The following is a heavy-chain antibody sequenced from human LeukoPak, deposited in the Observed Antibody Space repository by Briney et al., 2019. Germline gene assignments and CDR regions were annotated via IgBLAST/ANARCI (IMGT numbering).Heavy chain of an antibody. Sequence: GESLKISCKGSGYSFATYWIGWVRLMPGKGLEWMGVIYPGDSDTRYSPSFQGQFSFPADKSINTAYLWWSSLRASDTALYYCVRVGTKTPIDHWGQGTLVTVSS. CDR2: IYPGDSDT. CDR1: GYSFATYW. D-gene: IGHD1-7*01. CDR3: VRVGTKTPIDH. J-gene: IGHJ5*02. V-gene: IGHV5-51*01.